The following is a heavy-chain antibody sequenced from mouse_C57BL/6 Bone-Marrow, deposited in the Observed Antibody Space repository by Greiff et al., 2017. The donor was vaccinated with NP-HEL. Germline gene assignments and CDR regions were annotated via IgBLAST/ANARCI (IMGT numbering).Heavy chain of an antibody. Sequence: EVKLMESGEGLVKPGGSLKLSCAASGFTFSSYAMSWVRQTPEKRLEWVAYISSGGDYIYYADTVKGRFTISRDNARNTLYLQMSSLKSEDTAMYYCTREGYYYGNWYFDVWGTGTTVTVSS. CDR1: GFTFSSYA. CDR3: TREGYYYGNWYFDV. J-gene: IGHJ1*03. V-gene: IGHV5-9-1*02. D-gene: IGHD1-1*01. CDR2: ISSGGDYI.